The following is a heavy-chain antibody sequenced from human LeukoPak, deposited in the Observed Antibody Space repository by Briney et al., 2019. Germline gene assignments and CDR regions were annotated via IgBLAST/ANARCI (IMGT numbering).Heavy chain of an antibody. CDR1: GFTFSSYG. J-gene: IGHJ2*01. V-gene: IGHV3-30*18. D-gene: IGHD6-13*01. Sequence: GRSLRLSCAASGFTFSSYGMHWVRQAPGKGLEWVAVISFDGSNKYYADSVKGRFTISRDNSKNTLYLQMNSLRAEDTAVYYCAKGRYWGIAAADAYWYFDLWGRGTLVTVSS. CDR2: ISFDGSNK. CDR3: AKGRYWGIAAADAYWYFDL.